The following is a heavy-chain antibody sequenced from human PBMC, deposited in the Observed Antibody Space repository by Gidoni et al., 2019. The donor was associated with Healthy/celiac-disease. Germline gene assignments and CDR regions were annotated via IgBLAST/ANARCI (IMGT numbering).Heavy chain of an antibody. D-gene: IGHD1-26*01. CDR2: IYSGGST. CDR3: ARSPDSALRSDWYFDL. J-gene: IGHJ2*01. CDR1: GFTVSSNY. Sequence: EVQLVETGGGLIQPGGSLRLSCAASGFTVSSNYMSWVRQAPGKGLEWVSVIYSGGSTYYADSVKGRFTISRDNSKNTLYLQMNSLRAEDAAVYYCARSPDSALRSDWYFDLWGRGTLVTVSS. V-gene: IGHV3-53*02.